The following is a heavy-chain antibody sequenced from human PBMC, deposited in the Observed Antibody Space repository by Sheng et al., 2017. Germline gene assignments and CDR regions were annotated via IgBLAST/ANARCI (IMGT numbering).Heavy chain of an antibody. CDR1: GFTFSSYG. CDR3: ARVWGAFDI. CDR2: IWYDGSNK. D-gene: IGHD3-16*01. J-gene: IGHJ3*02. Sequence: QVQLVESGGGVVQPGRSLRLSCAASGFTFSSYGMHWVRQAPGKGLEWVAVIWYDGSNKYYADSVKGRFTISRDNSKNTLYLQMNSLRTEDTAVYYCARVWGAFDIWGQGTMVTVSS. V-gene: IGHV3-33*01.